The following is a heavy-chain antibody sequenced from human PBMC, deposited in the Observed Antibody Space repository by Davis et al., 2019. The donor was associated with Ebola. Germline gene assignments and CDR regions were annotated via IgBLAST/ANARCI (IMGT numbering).Heavy chain of an antibody. Sequence: PGGSLRLSCAVSGFTFSYTEMTWVRQAPGKGLEWLSYIDKSGSTIYYAESVRGRFTISRDNGKNSLYLQMNSLRAEDTAVYYCARTFTGSYPRRIDYWGQGTLVSVSS. CDR3: ARTFTGSYPRRIDY. D-gene: IGHD1-26*01. CDR1: GFTFSYTE. J-gene: IGHJ4*02. V-gene: IGHV3-48*03. CDR2: IDKSGSTI.